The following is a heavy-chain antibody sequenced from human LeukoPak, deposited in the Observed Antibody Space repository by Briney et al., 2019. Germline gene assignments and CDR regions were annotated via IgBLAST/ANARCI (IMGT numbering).Heavy chain of an antibody. Sequence: GASVKVSCKASGYTFIGYYVHWVRQAPGQGLEWMGWINPNTGDTNYAQKSQGRVTMTRDTSISTAYMELNRLRSDDTAVYYCARDQRPWVIAMAGHPNNAFDIWGQGTMVTVSS. CDR3: ARDQRPWVIAMAGHPNNAFDI. CDR1: GYTFIGYY. D-gene: IGHD6-19*01. V-gene: IGHV1-2*02. J-gene: IGHJ3*02. CDR2: INPNTGDT.